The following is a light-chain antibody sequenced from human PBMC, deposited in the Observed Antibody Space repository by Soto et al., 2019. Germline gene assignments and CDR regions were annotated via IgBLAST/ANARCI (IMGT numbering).Light chain of an antibody. Sequence: EIVMTQSPATLSVSPGERATLSCRASQSVSSNLAWYQQKPGQAPRLLIYGASTRATGIPARFSGRGSGTEFPLTVSSLQSEDFAGYYCQQYNNGPRTWTFGQGTKVEIK. CDR3: QQYNNGPRTWT. CDR2: GAS. V-gene: IGKV3-15*01. J-gene: IGKJ1*01. CDR1: QSVSSN.